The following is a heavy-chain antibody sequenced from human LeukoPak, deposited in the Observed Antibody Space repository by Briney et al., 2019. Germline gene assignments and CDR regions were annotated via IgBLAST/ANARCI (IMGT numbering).Heavy chain of an antibody. CDR3: AKGCSGGSCYPYYFDY. V-gene: IGHV3-30*18. CDR1: GFTFSSYG. D-gene: IGHD2-15*01. Sequence: GGSLRLSCAASGFTFSSYGMHWVRQAPGKGLEWVAVISYDGSNKYYADSVKGRFTISRDNSKNTLYLQMNSLRAEDTAVYYCAKGCSGGSCYPYYFDYWGQGTLVTVSS. J-gene: IGHJ4*02. CDR2: ISYDGSNK.